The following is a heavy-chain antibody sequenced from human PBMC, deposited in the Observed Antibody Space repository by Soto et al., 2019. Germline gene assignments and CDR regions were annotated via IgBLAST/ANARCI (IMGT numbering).Heavy chain of an antibody. CDR2: IWYDGSNK. D-gene: IGHD3-16*01. V-gene: IGHV3-33*01. J-gene: IGHJ4*02. Sequence: ESGGGVVQPGRSLRLSCAASGFTFSSYGMHWVRQAPGKGLGWVAVIWYDGSNKYYADSVKGRFTISRDNSKNTLYLQMNSLRAEDTAVYYCARDPSRFSYFDYWGQGTLVTVSS. CDR3: ARDPSRFSYFDY. CDR1: GFTFSSYG.